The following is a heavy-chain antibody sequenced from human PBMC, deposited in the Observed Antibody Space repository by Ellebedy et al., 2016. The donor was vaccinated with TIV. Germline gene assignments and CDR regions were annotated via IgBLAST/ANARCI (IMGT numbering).Heavy chain of an antibody. CDR1: GVSIRSYY. J-gene: IGHJ5*02. CDR2: VFYNGNN. CDR3: ARRQGPGSSLDP. Sequence: MPSETLSLTCDVSGVSIRSYYWGWIRQPPGRGLEWIGYVFYNGNNYYNPSLKSRVTMSVDSSRNQFSLSLTSVTAADTAVYYCARRQGPGSSLDPWGQGILVTVSS. V-gene: IGHV4-59*08. D-gene: IGHD7-27*01.